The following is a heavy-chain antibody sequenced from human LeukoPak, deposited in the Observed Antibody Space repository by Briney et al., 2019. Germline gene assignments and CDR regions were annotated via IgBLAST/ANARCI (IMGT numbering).Heavy chain of an antibody. D-gene: IGHD4-17*01. J-gene: IGHJ4*02. CDR2: IYYSGST. V-gene: IGHV4-59*01. CDR3: ARDGRATVTQYYFDY. Sequence: PSETLSLTCTVSGGSIRSYYWRCIRRTPEKGGEGIGYIYYSGSTNYNPSLKSRVTISVDTSKNQFSLKLSSVTAADTAVYYCARDGRATVTQYYFDYWGQGTLVTVSS. CDR1: GGSIRSYY.